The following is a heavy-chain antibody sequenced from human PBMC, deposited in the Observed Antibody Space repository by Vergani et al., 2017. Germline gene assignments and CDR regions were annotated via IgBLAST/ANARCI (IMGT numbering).Heavy chain of an antibody. CDR1: GFTFSHYS. CDR3: ARTGSGWYDFDY. CDR2: ISYDGSNK. J-gene: IGHJ4*02. D-gene: IGHD6-19*01. Sequence: VQMVESGGGLVKPGGSLRLSCVASGFTFSHYSMNWVRQAPGKGLEWVAVISYDGSNKYYADSVKGRFTISRDNSKNTLYLQMNSLRAEDTAVYYCARTGSGWYDFDYWGQGTLVTVSS. V-gene: IGHV3-30*03.